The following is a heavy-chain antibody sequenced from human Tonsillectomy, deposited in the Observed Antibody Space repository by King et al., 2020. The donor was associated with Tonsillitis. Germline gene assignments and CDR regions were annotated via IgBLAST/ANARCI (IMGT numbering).Heavy chain of an antibody. CDR2: IYTSGST. J-gene: IGHJ4*02. CDR1: GGSISSYY. CDR3: ARDHDWNDVVYFDY. D-gene: IGHD1-1*01. Sequence: QLQESGPGLVKPSETLSLTCTVSGGSISSYYWSWIRQPAGKGLEWIGRIYTSGSTNYNPSLKSRVTMSVDTSKNQLSLKLSSVTAADTAVYYCARDHDWNDVVYFDYWGQGTLVTVSS. V-gene: IGHV4-4*07.